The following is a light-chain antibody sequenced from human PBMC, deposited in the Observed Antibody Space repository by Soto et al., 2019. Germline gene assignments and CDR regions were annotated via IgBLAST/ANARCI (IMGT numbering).Light chain of an antibody. J-gene: IGLJ2*01. CDR1: SSDIGGYDY. Sequence: QSVLTQPASVSGSPGQSITLSCTGTSSDIGGYDYVSWYQRYPGKAPKLIIYDVNNRPSGVSNRFSGSKSGNTASLTISGLQADDEADYYCTSYASSSTHVVFGGGTKLTVL. V-gene: IGLV2-14*01. CDR2: DVN. CDR3: TSYASSSTHVV.